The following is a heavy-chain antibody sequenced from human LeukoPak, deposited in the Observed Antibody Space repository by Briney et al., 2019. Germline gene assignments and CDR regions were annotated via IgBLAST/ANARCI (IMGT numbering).Heavy chain of an antibody. CDR1: GGSISSSSYY. J-gene: IGHJ5*02. CDR2: IYYSGST. Sequence: SETLSLTCTVSGGSISSSSYYWGWIRQPPGKGLEWIGSIYYSGSTYYNPSLKSRVTISVDTSKNQFSLKLSSVTAADTAVYYCARGESSGSNWFDPWGQGTLVTVSS. D-gene: IGHD3-22*01. CDR3: ARGESSGSNWFDP. V-gene: IGHV4-39*07.